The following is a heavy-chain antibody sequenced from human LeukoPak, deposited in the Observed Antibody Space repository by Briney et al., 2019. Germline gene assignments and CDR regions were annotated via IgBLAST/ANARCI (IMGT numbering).Heavy chain of an antibody. D-gene: IGHD3-10*01. V-gene: IGHV3-48*03. J-gene: IGHJ4*02. Sequence: RAGGSLRLSCAASGFTFSSYEMNWVRQAPGKGLEWVSYISSSGSTIYYADSVKGRFTISRDNAKNSLYLQMNSLRAEDTAVYYCARDLYGSASSPSFDYWGQGTLVTVSS. CDR2: ISSSGSTI. CDR3: ARDLYGSASSPSFDY. CDR1: GFTFSSYE.